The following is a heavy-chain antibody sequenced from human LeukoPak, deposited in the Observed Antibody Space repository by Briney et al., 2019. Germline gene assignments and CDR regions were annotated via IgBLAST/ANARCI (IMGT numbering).Heavy chain of an antibody. D-gene: IGHD3-10*01. CDR2: ISSNGGST. Sequence: GGSLRLSCEASGFTFSSYAMHWVRQAPGKGLEYVSAISSNGGSTYYANSVKGRFTISRDNSKNTLYLQMGSLRAEDMGVYYCARGRYYGSGSYYNVLPLDYWGQGTLVTVSS. CDR3: ARGRYYGSGSYYNVLPLDY. J-gene: IGHJ4*02. CDR1: GFTFSSYA. V-gene: IGHV3-64*01.